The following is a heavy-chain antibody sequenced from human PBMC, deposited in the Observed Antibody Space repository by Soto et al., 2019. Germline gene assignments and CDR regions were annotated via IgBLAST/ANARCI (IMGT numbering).Heavy chain of an antibody. D-gene: IGHD3-10*01. V-gene: IGHV4-59*01. CDR2: IYYSGST. CDR1: GGSISSYY. Sequence: QVQLQESGPGLVKPSETLSLTCTVSGGSISSYYWSWIRQPPGKGLEWIGYIYYSGSTNYNPSLKRRVPISVDTAKNLVSLRLSSVTAADTAVYFCARDRWGEDGSGSDSLDYWGQGTLVTVSS. J-gene: IGHJ4*02. CDR3: ARDRWGEDGSGSDSLDY.